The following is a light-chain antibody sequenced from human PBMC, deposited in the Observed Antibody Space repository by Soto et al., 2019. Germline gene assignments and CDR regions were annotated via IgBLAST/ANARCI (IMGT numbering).Light chain of an antibody. CDR1: SSDVGGYNY. J-gene: IGLJ3*02. CDR3: CSYAGSYPWV. Sequence: QSALTQPRSVSGSPGQSVTISCTGTSSDVGGYNYVSWYQQHPGKAPKLMIYDVSKRPSGVPDRFSGSKSGNTASLTISGLQAEGGVDYYCCSYAGSYPWVFGGGTKLTVL. V-gene: IGLV2-11*01. CDR2: DVS.